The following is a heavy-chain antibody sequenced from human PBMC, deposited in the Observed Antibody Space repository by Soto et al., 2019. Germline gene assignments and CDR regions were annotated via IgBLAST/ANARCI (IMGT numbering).Heavy chain of an antibody. V-gene: IGHV1-8*01. CDR1: GYTFTSYD. CDR2: MNPNSGNT. D-gene: IGHD5-18*01. Sequence: QVQLVQSGAEVKKPGASVKVSCKASGYTFTSYDINWVRQATGQGLEWMGWMNPNSGNTGYAQKFQGRVTMPRKTSISTAYMQLRSLRSEGRAVYYCARRVKQERIQRWLLDDWGQGTLVTVSS. CDR3: ARRVKQERIQRWLLDD. J-gene: IGHJ4*02.